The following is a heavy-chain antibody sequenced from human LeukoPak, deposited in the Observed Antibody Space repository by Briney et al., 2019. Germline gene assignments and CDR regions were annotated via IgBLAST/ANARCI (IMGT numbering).Heavy chain of an antibody. D-gene: IGHD2-15*01. J-gene: IGHJ3*02. CDR1: GGSISSGGYS. CDR2: IYHSGST. V-gene: IGHV4-30-2*01. Sequence: PSQTLSLTCAVSGGSISSGGYSWSWIRQPPGKGLEWIGYIYHSGSTYYNPSLKSRVTISVDRSKNQFSLKLSSVTAADTAVYYCARGDLGSSWSAFDIWGQGTMVTVSS. CDR3: ARGDLGSSWSAFDI.